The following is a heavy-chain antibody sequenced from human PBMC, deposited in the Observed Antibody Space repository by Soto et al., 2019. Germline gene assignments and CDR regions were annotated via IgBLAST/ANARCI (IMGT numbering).Heavy chain of an antibody. CDR2: IYFSGST. J-gene: IGHJ5*02. Sequence: ETLSLTCTVSGGSISSSSYYWGWIRQPPGKGLEWIGSIYFSGSTYYNPSLKSRVTISVDSSKNQFSLKLSSVTAADTAVYYCARRGYCSSTSCPDWFDPGGQGTLVTVSS. CDR1: GGSISSSSYY. V-gene: IGHV4-39*01. CDR3: ARRGYCSSTSCPDWFDP. D-gene: IGHD2-2*01.